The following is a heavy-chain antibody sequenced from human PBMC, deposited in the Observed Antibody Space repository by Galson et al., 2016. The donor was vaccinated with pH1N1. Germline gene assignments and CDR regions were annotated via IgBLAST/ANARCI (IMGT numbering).Heavy chain of an antibody. CDR2: IRSKTYGGTK. CDR3: TRDFRGTYYPGGYFDY. V-gene: IGHV3-49*04. J-gene: IGHJ4*02. CDR1: GFTFGDYT. D-gene: IGHD1-26*01. Sequence: SLRLSCAASGFTFGDYTINWVRQAPGKGLEWVGFIRSKTYGGTKRYAASVKDRFTISRDDSTSIAYLQMNNLKTEDTAIYYCTRDFRGTYYPGGYFDYWGQGTQVTVSS.